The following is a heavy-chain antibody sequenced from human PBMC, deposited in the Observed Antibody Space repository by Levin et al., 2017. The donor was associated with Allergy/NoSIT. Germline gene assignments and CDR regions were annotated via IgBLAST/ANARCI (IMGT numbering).Heavy chain of an antibody. V-gene: IGHV3-33*01. CDR1: GFTFRSYG. CDR3: ARSGDGTSSSWYRYLYYYYYGMDV. D-gene: IGHD6-13*01. Sequence: LSLTCAASGFTFRSYGMHWVRQAPGKGLEWVAVIWYDGSNKYYADSVKGRFTISRDNSKNTLYLQMNSLRAEDTAVYYCARSGDGTSSSWYRYLYYYYYGMDVWGQGTTVTVSS. CDR2: IWYDGSNK. J-gene: IGHJ6*02.